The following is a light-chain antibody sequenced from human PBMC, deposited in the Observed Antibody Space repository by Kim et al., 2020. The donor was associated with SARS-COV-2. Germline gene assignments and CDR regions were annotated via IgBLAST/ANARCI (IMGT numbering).Light chain of an antibody. CDR2: YDS. J-gene: IGLJ2*01. CDR3: QVWDRITDHVV. CDR1: NVGRKR. Sequence: ATGKTATITCGGDNVGRKRLHWYQQGHGQAPVLVIYYDSKRPSGIPERFSGSNSGDTATLSISRVEAGDGADYYCQVWDRITDHVVFGGGTKVTVL. V-gene: IGLV3-21*04.